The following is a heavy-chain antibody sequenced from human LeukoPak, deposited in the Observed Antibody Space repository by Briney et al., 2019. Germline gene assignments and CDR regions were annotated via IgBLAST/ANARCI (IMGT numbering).Heavy chain of an antibody. CDR1: GYTFTGYY. J-gene: IGHJ5*02. CDR3: ARDRSSSYTRDWFDP. Sequence: ASVKVSCKASGYTFTGYYMHWVRQAPGQGLEWMGRINPNSGGTNYAQKFQGRVTMTRDTSISTAYMELSRLRSDDTAVYYCARDRSSSYTRDWFDPWGQGVLVTVSS. V-gene: IGHV1-2*06. CDR2: INPNSGGT. D-gene: IGHD6-13*01.